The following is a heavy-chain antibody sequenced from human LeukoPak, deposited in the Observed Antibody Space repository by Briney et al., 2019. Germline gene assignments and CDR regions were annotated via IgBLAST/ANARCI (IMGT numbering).Heavy chain of an antibody. CDR1: GGSISNKY. J-gene: IGHJ5*02. CDR2: IYYSGST. V-gene: IGHV4-59*12. CDR3: ARDPGYSSGWPRSNWFDP. Sequence: PSETLSLTCTVSGGSISNKYWSWVRQPPGKGLEWIGYIYYSGSTNYNPSLKSRVTISVDTSKNQFSLKLSSVTAADTAVYYCARDPGYSSGWPRSNWFDPWGQGTLVTVSS. D-gene: IGHD6-19*01.